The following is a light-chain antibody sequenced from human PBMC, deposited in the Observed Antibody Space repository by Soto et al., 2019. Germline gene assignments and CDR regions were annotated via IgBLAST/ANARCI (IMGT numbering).Light chain of an antibody. CDR2: GAS. CDR3: HQYSGSPPLT. Sequence: ENVLTQSPGTLSLSPGERATLSCRASQSISSSYLAWYQQKPGQPPRLLIYGASNRATGIPDRFSGSGSGTDFTLPISRLEPEDFAVYYCHQYSGSPPLTFGGGTKVEIK. CDR1: QSISSSY. J-gene: IGKJ4*01. V-gene: IGKV3-20*01.